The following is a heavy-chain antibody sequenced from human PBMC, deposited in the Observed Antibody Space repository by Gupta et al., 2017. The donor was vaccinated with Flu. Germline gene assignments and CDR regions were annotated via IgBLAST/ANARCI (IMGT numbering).Heavy chain of an antibody. CDR2: INSDATVP. V-gene: IGHV3-74*01. J-gene: IGHJ5*02. CDR1: DFPFHSYQ. Sequence: EVQLVESGGVLVQPGGSLSLSCAASDFPFHSYQMHWVRQAPGKGLVWVARINSDATVPDYADAVKGRVTISRDNTKKVAYVDITSPIVADTAMYYCSRVSEDDHDGYQPMNWCDDWGQGTLVTVS. CDR3: SRVSEDDHDGYQPMNWCDD. D-gene: IGHD3-22*01.